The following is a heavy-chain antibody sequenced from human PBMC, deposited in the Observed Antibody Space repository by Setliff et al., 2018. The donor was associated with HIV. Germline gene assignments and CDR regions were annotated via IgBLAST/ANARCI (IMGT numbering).Heavy chain of an antibody. Sequence: GASVKVSCKASGGTFSCYAISWVRQAPGQGLEWMGGIIPMLGIANYAQKFQGRVTITADKSTSTAYMELSSLKFEDTAVYYCARARRDSYDRGRRNHYYIDVWGKGTTVTVSS. CDR1: GGTFSCYA. V-gene: IGHV1-69*10. D-gene: IGHD3-22*01. J-gene: IGHJ6*03. CDR3: ARARRDSYDRGRRNHYYIDV. CDR2: IIPMLGIA.